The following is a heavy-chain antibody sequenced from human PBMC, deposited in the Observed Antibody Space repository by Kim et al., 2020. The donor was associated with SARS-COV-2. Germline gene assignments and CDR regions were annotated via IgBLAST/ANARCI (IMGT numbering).Heavy chain of an antibody. V-gene: IGHV3-30*04. D-gene: IGHD6-13*01. CDR3: ARVPSSSWYAYYFDY. CDR1: GYTFSSYA. J-gene: IGHJ4*02. CDR2: ISYDGSNK. Sequence: GGSLRLSCAASGYTFSSYAMHWVRQAPGKGLEWVAVISYDGSNKYYADSVKGRFTISRDNSKNTLYLQMNSLRAEDTAVYYCARVPSSSWYAYYFDYWGQGTLVTVSS.